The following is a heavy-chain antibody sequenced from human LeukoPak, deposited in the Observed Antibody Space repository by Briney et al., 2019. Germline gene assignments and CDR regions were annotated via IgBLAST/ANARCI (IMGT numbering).Heavy chain of an antibody. CDR3: AREGPDLGYCSSTCCYLEIDY. D-gene: IGHD2-2*01. CDR1: GYTFTSYG. Sequence: ASVKVSCKASGYTFTSYGISWVRQAPGQGLEWMGWISAYNGNTNYAQKLQGRVTMTTDTSTSTAYMELRSLRSDDTAVYYCAREGPDLGYCSSTCCYLEIDYWGQGTLVTVSS. V-gene: IGHV1-18*01. CDR2: ISAYNGNT. J-gene: IGHJ4*02.